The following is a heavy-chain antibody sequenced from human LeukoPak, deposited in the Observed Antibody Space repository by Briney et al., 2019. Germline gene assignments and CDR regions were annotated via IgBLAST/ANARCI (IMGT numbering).Heavy chain of an antibody. CDR2: IYYSGST. Sequence: SETLSLTCTVSGGSIRSYYWSWIRQPPGKGLEWIGYIYYSGSTNYNPSLKSRVTISVDTSKNQFSLKLSSVTAADTAVYYCARGGGRGYWYFDLWGRGTLVTVSS. V-gene: IGHV4-59*01. J-gene: IGHJ2*01. CDR1: GGSIRSYY. CDR3: ARGGGRGYWYFDL. D-gene: IGHD1-26*01.